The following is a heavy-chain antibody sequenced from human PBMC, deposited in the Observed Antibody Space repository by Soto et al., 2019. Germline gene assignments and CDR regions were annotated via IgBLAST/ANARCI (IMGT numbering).Heavy chain of an antibody. J-gene: IGHJ5*02. D-gene: IGHD4-17*01. CDR3: ARGSLSAVTNNWFDP. CDR1: GYTFTSYG. Sequence: GXSVKVSCKASGYTFTSYGISWVRQAPVQGLEWMGWISAYNGNTNYAQKLQGRVTMTTDTSTSTAYMELRSLRSDDTAVYYCARGSLSAVTNNWFDPWGQGTLVTVSS. V-gene: IGHV1-18*04. CDR2: ISAYNGNT.